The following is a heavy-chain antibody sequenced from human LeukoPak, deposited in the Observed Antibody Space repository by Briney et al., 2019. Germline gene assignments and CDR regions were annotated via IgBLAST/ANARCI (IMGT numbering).Heavy chain of an antibody. CDR1: GFTFSSYG. CDR3: AEEAVTMVRGVIYLYYFDY. Sequence: GGSLRLSCAASGFTFSSYGMHWVRQAPGKGLVWVAFIRYDGSNKYYADSVKGRFTISRDNSKNTLYLQMNSLRAEDTAVYYCAEEAVTMVRGVIYLYYFDYWGNGTLVTVSS. D-gene: IGHD3-10*01. V-gene: IGHV3-30*02. J-gene: IGHJ4*01. CDR2: IRYDGSNK.